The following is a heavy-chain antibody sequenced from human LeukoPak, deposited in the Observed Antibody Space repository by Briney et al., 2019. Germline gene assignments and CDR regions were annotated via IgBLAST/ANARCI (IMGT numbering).Heavy chain of an antibody. CDR3: AKGARYSKGWFDP. J-gene: IGHJ5*02. CDR1: GFTFSSYA. V-gene: IGHV3-30-3*01. Sequence: GRSLRHSCAASGFTFSSYAMHWVRQAPGKGLEWVAVISYDGSNKYYTDSVKGRFTISRDNSKNTLYLQMNSLRAEDTAVYYCAKGARYSKGWFDPWGQGTLVTVSS. D-gene: IGHD2-15*01. CDR2: ISYDGSNK.